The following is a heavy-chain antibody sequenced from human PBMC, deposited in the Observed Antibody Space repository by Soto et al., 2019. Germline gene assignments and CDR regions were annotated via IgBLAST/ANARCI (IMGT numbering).Heavy chain of an antibody. D-gene: IGHD6-13*01. J-gene: IGHJ4*02. CDR2: ISYDGSNK. CDR3: AKANSSSWYTGAFDY. Sequence: GGSLRLSCAASGFTFSSYGMHWVRQAPGKGLEWVAVISYDGSNKYYADSVKGRFTISRDNSKNTLYLQMNSLRAEDTAVYYCAKANSSSWYTGAFDYWGQGTLVTVSS. CDR1: GFTFSSYG. V-gene: IGHV3-30*18.